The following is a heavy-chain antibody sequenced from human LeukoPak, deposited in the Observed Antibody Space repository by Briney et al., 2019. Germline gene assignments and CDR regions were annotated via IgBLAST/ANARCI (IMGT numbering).Heavy chain of an antibody. V-gene: IGHV4-59*01. CDR3: ASSPWHYDILTGYYTQYYFDY. CDR1: GGSISSYY. Sequence: SETLSLTCTVSGGSISSYYWSWIRQPPGKGLEWIGYIYYSGSTNYNPSLKSRVTISVDTSKNQFSLKLSSVTAADTAVYYCASSPWHYDILTGYYTQYYFDYWGQGTLVAVSS. CDR2: IYYSGST. D-gene: IGHD3-9*01. J-gene: IGHJ4*02.